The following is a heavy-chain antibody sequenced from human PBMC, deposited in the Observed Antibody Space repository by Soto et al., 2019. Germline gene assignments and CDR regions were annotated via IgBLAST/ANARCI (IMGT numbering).Heavy chain of an antibody. V-gene: IGHV3-7*01. CDR1: GFTFSNYW. CDR2: IKQDGSAK. J-gene: IGHJ4*02. Sequence: GGSLRLSCAASGFTFSNYWMSWVRQAPGKGLEWVANIKQDGSAKYYVDSVKGRFTISRDNVKNSLHLQMDSLRVEDTAVYHCASTYHEDNSGYRPIDFWGQGALVTVSS. CDR3: ASTYHEDNSGYRPIDF. D-gene: IGHD3-22*01.